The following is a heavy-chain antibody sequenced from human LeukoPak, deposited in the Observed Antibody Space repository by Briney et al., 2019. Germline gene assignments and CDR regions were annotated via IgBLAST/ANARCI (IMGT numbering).Heavy chain of an antibody. J-gene: IGHJ4*02. V-gene: IGHV3-69-1*02. D-gene: IGHD5-24*01. CDR2: IVGSSST. CDR3: ARFGYNDFDF. CDR1: GFTFSNFA. Sequence: GGSLRLSCAAPGFTFSNFAMTWVRQAPGKGLEWVSSIVGSSSTYYADSLKGRFTISRDNAKNSLYLQMNSLRPEDTAVYYCARFGYNDFDFWGQGTLVTVS.